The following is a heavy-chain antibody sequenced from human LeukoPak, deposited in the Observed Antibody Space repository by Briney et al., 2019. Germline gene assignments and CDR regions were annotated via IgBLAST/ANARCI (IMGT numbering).Heavy chain of an antibody. V-gene: IGHV3-66*01. D-gene: IGHD4-17*01. CDR1: GFTVSSNY. CDR3: ARDLNGDYGDNDY. CDR2: IYSGGST. Sequence: GGSLRLSCAASGFTVSSNYMSWVRQALGKGLEWVSVIYSGGSTYYADSVKGRFTISRDNSKNTLYLQMNSLRAEDTAVYYCARDLNGDYGDNDYWGQGTLVTVSS. J-gene: IGHJ4*02.